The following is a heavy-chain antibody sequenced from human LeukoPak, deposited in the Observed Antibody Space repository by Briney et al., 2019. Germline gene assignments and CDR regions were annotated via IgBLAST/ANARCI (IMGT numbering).Heavy chain of an antibody. J-gene: IGHJ6*02. Sequence: GGSLRLSCAASGFTFTNYWMHWVRQAPGKGLVWVSRISSDGRSTNYADSVKGRFTISRDNAKNTLYLQMNSLRAEDTAVYYCARGATSLWFGATYGMDVWGQGTTVTVSS. CDR1: GFTFTNYW. CDR2: ISSDGRST. CDR3: ARGATSLWFGATYGMDV. D-gene: IGHD3-10*01. V-gene: IGHV3-74*01.